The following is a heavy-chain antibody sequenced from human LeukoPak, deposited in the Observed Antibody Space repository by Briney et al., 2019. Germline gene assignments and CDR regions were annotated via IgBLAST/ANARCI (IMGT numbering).Heavy chain of an antibody. CDR3: ARGAQYYDYIWGSYRTYYFDY. CDR1: GGSFSGYY. D-gene: IGHD3-16*02. J-gene: IGHJ4*02. V-gene: IGHV4-34*01. CDR2: INHSVST. Sequence: PSETLSLTCAVYGGSFSGYYWSSIRQPPGKGLEWRGEINHSVSTNYNPSLKSRVTISVATSKNQFSLKLSSVTAADTAVYYCARGAQYYDYIWGSYRTYYFDYWGQGTLVTVSS.